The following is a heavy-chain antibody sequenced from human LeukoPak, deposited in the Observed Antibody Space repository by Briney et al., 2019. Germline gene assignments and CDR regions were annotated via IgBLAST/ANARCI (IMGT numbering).Heavy chain of an antibody. CDR2: VSGSGYGPVT. CDR3: AASLVAAGPIDY. CDR1: GFTFSNHA. J-gene: IGHJ4*02. V-gene: IGHV3-23*01. Sequence: TGGSVRLSCAASGFTFSNHAMNWVRQAPGKGREWVSIVSGSGYGPVTYYADSVKGRFTISRDNSKNTLYLQMSSLRAEDTAVYYCAASLVAAGPIDYWGQGTLVTVSS. D-gene: IGHD6-13*01.